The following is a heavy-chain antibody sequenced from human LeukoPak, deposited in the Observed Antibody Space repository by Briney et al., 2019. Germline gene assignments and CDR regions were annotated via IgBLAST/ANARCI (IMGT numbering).Heavy chain of an antibody. V-gene: IGHV4-39*07. Sequence: SDTLSLTCSVSGGSISNNSYYWGWIRQPPGKGLEWIGSVSYSGSTYYNPSLRGRVTISADTSKDQFSLKLSSMTAADTAVYYCAKYTKVAAIYPFDYWGQGTLVTVSS. CDR2: VSYSGST. J-gene: IGHJ4*02. D-gene: IGHD1-26*01. CDR3: AKYTKVAAIYPFDY. CDR1: GGSISNNSYY.